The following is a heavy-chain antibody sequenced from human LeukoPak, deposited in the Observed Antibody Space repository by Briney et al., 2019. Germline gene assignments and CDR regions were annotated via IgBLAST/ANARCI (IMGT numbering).Heavy chain of an antibody. CDR1: GYTFTSYY. D-gene: IGHD1-26*01. Sequence: ASVKVSCKASGYTFTSYYMHWVRQAPGQGLEWMGIINPSGGSTSYAQRFQGRVTMTRDTSTSTVYMELSSLRSEDTAVYYCAIDRVGATIDYWGQGTLVTVSS. CDR3: AIDRVGATIDY. J-gene: IGHJ4*02. CDR2: INPSGGST. V-gene: IGHV1-46*01.